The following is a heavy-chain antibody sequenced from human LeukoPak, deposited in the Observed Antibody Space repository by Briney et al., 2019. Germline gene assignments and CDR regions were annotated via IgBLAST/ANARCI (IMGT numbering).Heavy chain of an antibody. J-gene: IGHJ4*02. V-gene: IGHV1-2*02. CDR2: INPNSGGT. Sequence: ASVKVSCKASGYTFTGYYMHWVRQAPGQGLEWMGWINPNSGGTNYAQNLHDRVTMTTVSSTSTAYMELRSLRSDDTAVYYCATTWGSSSWSHFEYWGLGTLVTVSS. CDR1: GYTFTGYY. D-gene: IGHD6-13*01. CDR3: ATTWGSSSWSHFEY.